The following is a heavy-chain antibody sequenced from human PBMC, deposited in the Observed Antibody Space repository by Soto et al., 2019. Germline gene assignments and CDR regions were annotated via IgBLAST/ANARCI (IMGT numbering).Heavy chain of an antibody. D-gene: IGHD3-10*02. CDR3: ASMIGDPVLSFDS. CDR1: GGSISSYY. V-gene: IGHV4-59*01. Sequence: QVQLQESGPGLVKPSETLSLTCTVSGGSISSYYWSWIRQPPGKGLEWIGFIFYSGSTSYNPSLKRLITISMDTSEYQFSLKLNSVTAADTAVYYCASMIGDPVLSFDSWGQGTLVAVSS. CDR2: IFYSGST. J-gene: IGHJ5*01.